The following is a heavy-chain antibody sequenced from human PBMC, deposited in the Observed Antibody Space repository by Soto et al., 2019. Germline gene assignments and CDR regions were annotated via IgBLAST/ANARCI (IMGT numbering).Heavy chain of an antibody. CDR3: KTNPRRWEPPR. D-gene: IGHD1-26*01. CDR2: IKSKTDGGTT. J-gene: IGHJ4*02. CDR1: GFTFSNAW. Sequence: GSLRLSCAASGFTFSNAWMSWVRQAPGKGLEWVGRIKSKTDGGTTDYAAPVKGRFTISRDDSKNTLYLQMNSLKTEDTAVYYCKTNPRRWEPPRWGQGTLVTVSS. V-gene: IGHV3-15*01.